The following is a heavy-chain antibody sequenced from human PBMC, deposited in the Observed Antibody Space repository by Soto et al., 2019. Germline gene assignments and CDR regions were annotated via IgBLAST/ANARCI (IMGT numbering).Heavy chain of an antibody. V-gene: IGHV4-39*01. CDR2: IYFSGNT. D-gene: IGHD2-15*01. CDR1: GGSVSTSRFF. CDR3: ARVTLTTCSGGSGSSATYSAIDN. J-gene: IGHJ4*02. Sequence: QLQLQQSGPGLVKPSETLSLTCTVAGGSVSTSRFFWGWIREPPGEGLEWIGTIYFSGNTYYNPSLRRRVPIPVDTSQNQFSLQLSSVTAADTAVYYCARVTLTTCSGGSGSSATYSAIDNWGQGTLVTVSS.